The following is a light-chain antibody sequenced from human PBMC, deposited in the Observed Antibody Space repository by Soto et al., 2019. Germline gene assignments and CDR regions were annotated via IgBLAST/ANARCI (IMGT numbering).Light chain of an antibody. CDR2: LGS. V-gene: IGKV2-28*01. CDR1: QSLLHSNGYNS. J-gene: IGKJ1*01. Sequence: DIVMTQSPLSLPVTPGEPASISCRSSQSLLHSNGYNSLDWYLQKPGQSPQLLIYLGSNRASGVPDRFSGSGSGTDFTLKISRVEAEDVGVYYCMQALQTPLTFGHGPKVEIK. CDR3: MQALQTPLT.